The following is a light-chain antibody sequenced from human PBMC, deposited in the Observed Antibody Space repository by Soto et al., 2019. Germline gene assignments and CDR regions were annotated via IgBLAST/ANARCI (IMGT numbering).Light chain of an antibody. CDR2: EVY. CDR3: SSYVGSNNLV. Sequence: QSALTQPPSASGSPGQSVTISCTGTFNDIGGYNYVSWYQQRPGKAPKVIIYEVYKRPSGVPDRFSGSKSGTTASQTVSGLQADDEADYYCSSYVGSNNLVFGGGTKLTVL. V-gene: IGLV2-8*01. J-gene: IGLJ3*02. CDR1: FNDIGGYNY.